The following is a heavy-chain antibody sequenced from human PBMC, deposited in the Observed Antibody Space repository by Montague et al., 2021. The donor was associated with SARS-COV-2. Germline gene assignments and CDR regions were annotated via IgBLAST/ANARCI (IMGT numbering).Heavy chain of an antibody. Sequence: SETLSLTCTVSGGSISSYHHYWGWIRQPPGKGLEWIGAMYYSGSTWLNPSLKSRVTISVDTSKNQLSLNLRSVTAADTAVYFCGRVMLSATSKPFDCWGPGTTVTVSS. CDR2: MYYSGST. J-gene: IGHJ4*02. D-gene: IGHD2-15*01. V-gene: IGHV4-39*07. CDR3: GRVMLSATSKPFDC. CDR1: GGSISSYHHY.